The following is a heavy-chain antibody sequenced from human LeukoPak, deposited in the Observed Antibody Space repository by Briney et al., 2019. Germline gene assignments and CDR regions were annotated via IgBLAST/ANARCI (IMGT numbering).Heavy chain of an antibody. CDR1: GGTFSSYA. CDR3: ARELQWFSPFDP. CDR2: ISAYNGNT. Sequence: ASVKVSCKASGGTFSSYAISWVRQAPGQGLEWMGWISAYNGNTNYAQKLQGRVTMTTDTSTSTAYMELRILRSDDTAVYYCARELQWFSPFDPWGRGTLVTVSS. V-gene: IGHV1-18*01. D-gene: IGHD3-10*01. J-gene: IGHJ5*02.